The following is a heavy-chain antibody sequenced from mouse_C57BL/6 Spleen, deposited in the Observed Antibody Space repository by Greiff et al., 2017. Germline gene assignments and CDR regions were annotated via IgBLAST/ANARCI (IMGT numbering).Heavy chain of an antibody. J-gene: IGHJ1*03. V-gene: IGHV1-63*01. CDR2: IYPGGGYT. D-gene: IGHD4-1*01. CDR3: TRNWDWYFDV. CDR1: GYTFTNYW. Sequence: QVQLQQSGAELVRPGTSVKMSCKASGYTFTNYWIGWAKQRPGHGLEWIGDIYPGGGYTNYNEKFKGKATLTADKSSSTAYMQCSSLTSEDSAIYYGTRNWDWYFDVWGTGTTVTVSS.